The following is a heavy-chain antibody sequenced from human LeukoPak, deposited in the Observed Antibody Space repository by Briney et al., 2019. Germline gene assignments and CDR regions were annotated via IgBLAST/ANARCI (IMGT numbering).Heavy chain of an antibody. V-gene: IGHV7-4-1*02. CDR3: ARAEQFGELPPPLSL. J-gene: IGHJ4*02. CDR1: GNILTRYT. Sequence: PWASVKVSCKASGNILTRYTINWVRQAPGQGLEWMGWINTNTGKPVYAQGLTGRFVFSLDTSVSTAYLQISSLKAEDTAVYYCARAEQFGELPPPLSLWGQGTLVTVSS. D-gene: IGHD3-10*01. CDR2: INTNTGKP.